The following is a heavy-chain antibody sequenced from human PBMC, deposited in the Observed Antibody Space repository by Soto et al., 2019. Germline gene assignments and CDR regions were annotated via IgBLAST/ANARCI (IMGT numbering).Heavy chain of an antibody. V-gene: IGHV3-23*01. Sequence: PGGSLRLSCAASGFTFSSYAMSWVRQAPGKGLEWVSAISGSGGSTYYADSVKGRFTISRDNSKNTLYLQMNSLRAEDTALYYCANPSSRYGYSYGNSDYWGQGTLVTISS. D-gene: IGHD5-18*01. CDR2: ISGSGGST. J-gene: IGHJ4*02. CDR1: GFTFSSYA. CDR3: ANPSSRYGYSYGNSDY.